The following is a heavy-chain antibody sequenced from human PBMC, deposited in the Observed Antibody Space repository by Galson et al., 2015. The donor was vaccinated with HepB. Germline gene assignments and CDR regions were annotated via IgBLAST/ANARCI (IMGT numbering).Heavy chain of an antibody. V-gene: IGHV3-15*06. CDR1: GFTFSYAW. CDR2: IKNKANGGTT. D-gene: IGHD3-22*01. CDR3: TTYGGSGTYFYYYDSHALDV. J-gene: IGHJ6*02. Sequence: SLRLSCAASGFTFSYAWMSWVRQAPGKGLEWVGRIKNKANGGTTNNAAPLQSRFTIPRDDSKKTLFLQMNSLKTDDTAVYYCTTYGGSGTYFYYYDSHALDVWGQGTTVTVSS.